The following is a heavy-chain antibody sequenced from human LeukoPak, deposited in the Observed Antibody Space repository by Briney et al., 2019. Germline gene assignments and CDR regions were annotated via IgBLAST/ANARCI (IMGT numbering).Heavy chain of an antibody. D-gene: IGHD5-24*01. CDR2: ISDSGSTT. CDR3: AKDMDGYKLALDY. V-gene: IGHV3-23*01. J-gene: IGHJ4*02. CDR1: GFTVSSNY. Sequence: GGSLRLSCAASGFTVSSNYMSWVRQAPGKGLEGVSSISDSGSTTYYADSVKGRFTISGDNSKNTLYLQMNSLRTEDTAVYYCAKDMDGYKLALDYWGQGTLVTVSS.